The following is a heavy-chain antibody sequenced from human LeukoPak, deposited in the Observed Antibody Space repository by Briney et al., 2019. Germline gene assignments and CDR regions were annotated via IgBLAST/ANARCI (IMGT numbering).Heavy chain of an antibody. CDR2: ISYDGGNK. D-gene: IGHD6-19*01. CDR1: GFTFSDYA. V-gene: IGHV3-30-3*01. Sequence: GGSLRLSCASSGFTFSDYALHWVRQAPGKGLEWVAVISYDGGNKYYADSVKGQFTISRDNSRNTLYLQMNSLRPEDTAVYYCARDVWQWLVRSFAYWGQGTLVTVSS. CDR3: ARDVWQWLVRSFAY. J-gene: IGHJ4*02.